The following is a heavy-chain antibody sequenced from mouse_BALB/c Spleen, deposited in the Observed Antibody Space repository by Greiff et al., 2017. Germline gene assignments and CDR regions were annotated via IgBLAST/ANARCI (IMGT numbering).Heavy chain of an antibody. CDR1: GYTFTSYV. Sequence: VQLQQSGPELVKPGASVKMSCKASGYTFTSYVMHWVKQKPGQGLEWIGYINPYNDGTKYNEKFKGKATLTSDKSSSTAYMELSSLTSEDSAVYCCARGGWGSAGGLAYWGQGTRVTVSA. J-gene: IGHJ3*01. CDR3: ARGGWGSAGGLAY. V-gene: IGHV1-14*01. CDR2: INPYNDGT. D-gene: IGHD6-1*01.